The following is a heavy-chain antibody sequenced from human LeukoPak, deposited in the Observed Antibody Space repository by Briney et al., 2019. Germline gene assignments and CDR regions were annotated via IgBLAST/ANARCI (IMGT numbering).Heavy chain of an antibody. D-gene: IGHD6-19*01. CDR2: ISWNGGSI. J-gene: IGHJ3*02. Sequence: PGGSLRLSCRASGFTFDDYGMHWVRQAPGKGLESVASISWNGGSIGYVDSVKGRFIISRDNAKNSLYLQMNTLRVEDTALYYCAKNRGYGSGWYRDDALDIWGRGTMVIVST. CDR1: GFTFDDYG. CDR3: AKNRGYGSGWYRDDALDI. V-gene: IGHV3-9*01.